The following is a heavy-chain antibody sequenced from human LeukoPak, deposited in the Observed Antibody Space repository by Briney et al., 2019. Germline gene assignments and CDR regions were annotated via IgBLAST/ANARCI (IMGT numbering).Heavy chain of an antibody. CDR1: GGSFSGYY. CDR3: ATRRARSEGYYSHFGY. Sequence: SETLSLTCAVYGGSFSGYYWSWIRQPPGKGLEWIGEINHSGSTNYNPSLKSRVTISVDTSKNQFSLKLSSVTAADTAVYYCATRRARSEGYYSHFGYWGQGTLVTVSS. D-gene: IGHD3-22*01. CDR2: INHSGST. V-gene: IGHV4-34*01. J-gene: IGHJ4*02.